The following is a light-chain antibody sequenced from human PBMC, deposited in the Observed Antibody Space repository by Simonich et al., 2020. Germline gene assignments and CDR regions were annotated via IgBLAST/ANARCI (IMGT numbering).Light chain of an antibody. V-gene: IGKV1-9*01. CDR2: AAS. Sequence: IQLTQSPSFLSASVGDGVTITFRASQGVSSYVAWYQQKPGKAPKLLIYAASTWQSGAPSSFSGSGSGTSFTLTISSLQPEDFATYYGQQLNIYPPDTFGQGTKLEIK. CDR1: QGVSSY. CDR3: QQLNIYPPDT. J-gene: IGKJ2*01.